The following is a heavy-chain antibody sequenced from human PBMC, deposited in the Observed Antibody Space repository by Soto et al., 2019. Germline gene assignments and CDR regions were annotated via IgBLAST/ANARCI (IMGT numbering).Heavy chain of an antibody. D-gene: IGHD3-10*01. CDR3: AKGRGGSGSLTPRVDF. J-gene: IGHJ4*02. CDR1: GFTFNNYA. V-gene: IGHV3-23*01. Sequence: EAQLLESGGGLVQPGGSLRLSCAASGFTFNNYAMTWVRQAPGKGLEWVSAISGGGDTTSYADSVKGRFTVSRDGSKNTRYLQMCSLRAEDTALYYCAKGRGGSGSLTPRVDFWGQGTLVTVSS. CDR2: ISGGGDTT.